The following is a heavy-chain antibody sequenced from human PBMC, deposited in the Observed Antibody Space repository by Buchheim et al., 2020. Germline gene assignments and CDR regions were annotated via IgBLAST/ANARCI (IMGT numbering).Heavy chain of an antibody. Sequence: EVQLVESGGALVQPGGSLRLSCAASGFTFSSFWMHWVRQAPGKGLVWVSRINSDGSSITYADSVKGRFTISRDNAKNTPYLQMNSLRAEDTAVYYCAAGGYSGYDSLDYWGQGTL. CDR1: GFTFSSFW. V-gene: IGHV3-74*01. J-gene: IGHJ4*02. D-gene: IGHD5-12*01. CDR3: AAGGYSGYDSLDY. CDR2: INSDGSSI.